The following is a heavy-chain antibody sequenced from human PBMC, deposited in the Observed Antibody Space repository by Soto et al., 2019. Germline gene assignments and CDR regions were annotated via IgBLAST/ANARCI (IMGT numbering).Heavy chain of an antibody. D-gene: IGHD3-10*01. V-gene: IGHV3-23*01. CDR2: ISGSGGST. CDR3: AKRSYSHFDY. CDR1: GFTFSSYA. Sequence: GVSLRLSCAASGFTFSSYAMSWVRQAPGKGLEWVSVISGSGGSTYYADSVKGRFTISRDNSKNTLYLQMNSLTAEDTAVYYCAKRSYSHFDYWGQGTLVTVSS. J-gene: IGHJ4*02.